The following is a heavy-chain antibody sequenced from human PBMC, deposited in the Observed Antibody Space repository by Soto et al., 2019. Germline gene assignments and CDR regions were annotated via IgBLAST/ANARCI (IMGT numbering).Heavy chain of an antibody. CDR2: LNIAGTI. CDR1: VASISSYN. D-gene: IGHD6-13*01. V-gene: IGHV4-4*07. J-gene: IGHJ2*01. CDR3: ARDRGEYTSSWFWYFSH. Sequence: SETLSLTCSVSVASISSYNWNWVRQCAGKGPEWVGRLNIAGTINYNPPLKSRITMSMDTSKNQISLHLRSVTAADTAMYYCARDRGEYTSSWFWYFSHWGHGTLVTVSS.